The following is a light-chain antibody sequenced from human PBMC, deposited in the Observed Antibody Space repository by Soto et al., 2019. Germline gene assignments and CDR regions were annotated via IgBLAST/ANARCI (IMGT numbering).Light chain of an antibody. CDR3: QHADGLRALT. CDR2: PTS. Sequence: DIQMTQSPPFVSASVGDRVTISCRASQDAGTWLSWFHQKPGGAPNLLIFPTSRLQRGVPSRFAGRGSGTEFTLTISSMQPEDFGTYYCQHADGLRALTFGGGTTVEI. V-gene: IGKV1-12*01. CDR1: QDAGTW. J-gene: IGKJ4*01.